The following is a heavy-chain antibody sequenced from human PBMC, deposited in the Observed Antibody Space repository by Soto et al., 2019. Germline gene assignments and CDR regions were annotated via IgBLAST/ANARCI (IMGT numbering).Heavy chain of an antibody. V-gene: IGHV2-5*02. Sequence: SGLTLVRPTETLTLSCTLSGFSLSTSGVGVGWIRQPPGKALEWLALIYWDDDKRYSPSLKSRLTITKDTSKSQVVLTMTNMDPVDTATYYCAHRPLQQNSWYSNGFDPWGQGTLVTVSS. D-gene: IGHD6-13*01. J-gene: IGHJ5*02. CDR1: GFSLSTSGVG. CDR2: IYWDDDK. CDR3: AHRPLQQNSWYSNGFDP.